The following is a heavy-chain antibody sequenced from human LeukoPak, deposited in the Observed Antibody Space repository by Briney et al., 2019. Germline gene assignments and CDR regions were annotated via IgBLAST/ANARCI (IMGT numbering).Heavy chain of an antibody. D-gene: IGHD6-6*01. CDR3: ARHYSIAARRAHYWYFDL. J-gene: IGHJ2*01. CDR2: IYPNDSDV. V-gene: IGHV5-51*01. Sequence: GESLKISCKGSGYSFTSYWIGWVRQMPGKGLEWMGIIYPNDSDVRYSPSFQGQVTISADKSISTAYLQWSSLKASDTAMYYCARHYSIAARRAHYWYFDLWGRGTLVTVSS. CDR1: GYSFTSYW.